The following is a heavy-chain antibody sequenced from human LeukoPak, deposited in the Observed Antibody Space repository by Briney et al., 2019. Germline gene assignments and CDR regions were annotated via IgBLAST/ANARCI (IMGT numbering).Heavy chain of an antibody. CDR3: ARGSSATGDHTMDV. Sequence: GGSLRLSCAASGFTFSRHWMHWVRQAPGKGLVWVSRTNADESTTGYADSVKGRFTISRDNAKNTLYLQMNSLRAEDTAVYYCARGSSATGDHTMDVWGQGTTVTVSS. CDR2: TNADESTT. CDR1: GFTFSRHW. D-gene: IGHD4-17*01. V-gene: IGHV3-74*01. J-gene: IGHJ6*02.